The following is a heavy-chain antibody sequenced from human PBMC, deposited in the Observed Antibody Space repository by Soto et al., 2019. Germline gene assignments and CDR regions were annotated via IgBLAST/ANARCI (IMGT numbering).Heavy chain of an antibody. V-gene: IGHV3-30-3*01. CDR3: ARDLTAAAGAVYAFDI. D-gene: IGHD6-13*01. CDR1: GFTFSSYA. CDR2: ISYDGSNK. Sequence: GGSLRLSCAASGFTFSSYAMHWVRQAPGKGLEWVAVISYDGSNKYYADSVKGRFTISRDNSKNTLYLQMNSLRAEDTAVYYCARDLTAAAGAVYAFDIWGQGTMVTVSS. J-gene: IGHJ3*02.